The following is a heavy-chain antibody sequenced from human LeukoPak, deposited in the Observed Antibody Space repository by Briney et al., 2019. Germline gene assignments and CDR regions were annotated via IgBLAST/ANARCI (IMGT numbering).Heavy chain of an antibody. Sequence: ASVKVSCKASGYTFTGYYIHWVRQAPGQGLEWMGWINPNSGGTNYAQKFQGRVTMTRDTSISTAYMELSRLRSDDTAVYYCARDRDITIFAWGQGTLVTVSS. CDR2: INPNSGGT. CDR3: ARDRDITIFA. V-gene: IGHV1-2*02. CDR1: GYTFTGYY. D-gene: IGHD3-3*01. J-gene: IGHJ5*02.